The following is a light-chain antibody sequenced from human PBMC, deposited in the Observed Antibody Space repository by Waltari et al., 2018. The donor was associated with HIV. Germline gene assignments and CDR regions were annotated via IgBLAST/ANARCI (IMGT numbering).Light chain of an antibody. J-gene: IGLJ2*01. V-gene: IGLV1-44*01. Sequence: QSVLTQPPSASGTPGQRVTISCSGSSSNIGINTVNCYQQLTGTAPKLLIYNHNQRPSGVPDRCSGSKAGTTASLAISGLQSDDEADYYCAAWDASLNGPVFGGGTKLTVL. CDR1: SSNIGINT. CDR3: AAWDASLNGPV. CDR2: NHN.